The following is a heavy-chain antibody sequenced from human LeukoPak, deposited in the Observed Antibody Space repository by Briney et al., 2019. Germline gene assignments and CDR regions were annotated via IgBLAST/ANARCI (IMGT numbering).Heavy chain of an antibody. V-gene: IGHV3-33*01. D-gene: IGHD1-26*01. CDR2: MWYDGSNK. CDR3: ARDLVPGGYRNNWFDP. J-gene: IGHJ5*02. Sequence: GGSLRLSCAASGFTFSSYGMHWVRQAPGKGLEWVAVMWYDGSNKYYADSVKGRFTISRDNSKNTLYLQMNSLRAEDTAVYYCARDLVPGGYRNNWFDPWGQGTLVTVSS. CDR1: GFTFSSYG.